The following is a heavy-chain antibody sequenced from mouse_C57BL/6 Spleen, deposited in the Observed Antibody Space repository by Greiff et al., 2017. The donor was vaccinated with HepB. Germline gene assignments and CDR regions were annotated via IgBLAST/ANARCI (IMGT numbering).Heavy chain of an antibody. D-gene: IGHD2-10*01. CDR3: ARSYYGNGFAY. J-gene: IGHJ3*01. CDR1: GYSFTGYY. V-gene: IGHV1-42*01. Sequence: EVQLQQSGPDLVKPGASVKISCKASGYSFTGYYMNWVKQSPEKSLEWIGEINPSTGGTTYNQKFKAKATLTVDKSSSTAYMQLKSLTSEDSAVYYCARSYYGNGFAYWGQGTLVTVSA. CDR2: INPSTGGT.